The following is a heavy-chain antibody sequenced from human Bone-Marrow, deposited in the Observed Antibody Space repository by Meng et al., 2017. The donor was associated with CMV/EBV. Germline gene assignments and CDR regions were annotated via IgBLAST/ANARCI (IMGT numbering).Heavy chain of an antibody. V-gene: IGHV1-69*05. Sequence: SVKVSCKASGCTFSSYAISWVRQAPGQGLEWMGGIIPIFGTANYAQKFQGRVTITTDESTSTAYMELSSLRSEDTAVYYCARDSDRDIVVVPAAPGYYYYGMDVWGQGTTVTVSS. CDR1: GCTFSSYA. CDR2: IIPIFGTA. D-gene: IGHD2-2*01. CDR3: ARDSDRDIVVVPAAPGYYYYGMDV. J-gene: IGHJ6*02.